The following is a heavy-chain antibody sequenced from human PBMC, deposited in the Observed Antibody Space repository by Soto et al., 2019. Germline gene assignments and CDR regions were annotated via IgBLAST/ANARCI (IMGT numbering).Heavy chain of an antibody. J-gene: IGHJ4*02. V-gene: IGHV3-30*18. Sequence: GGSLILSCAASGFTFSSYCMHWVRQAPGKGLEWVAVISYDGSNKYYADSVKGRFTISRDNSKNTLYLQMNSLRAEDTAVYYCAKDSSSSEIDYWGQGTLVTVSS. CDR1: GFTFSSYC. CDR2: ISYDGSNK. D-gene: IGHD6-6*01. CDR3: AKDSSSSEIDY.